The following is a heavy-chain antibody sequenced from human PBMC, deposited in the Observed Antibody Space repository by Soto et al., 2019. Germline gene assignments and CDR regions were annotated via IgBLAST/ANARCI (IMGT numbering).Heavy chain of an antibody. J-gene: IGHJ4*02. CDR1: GFSFSDYS. CDR3: ARDSSDWYAGPGGIDY. D-gene: IGHD6-19*01. Sequence: LSCAASGFSFSDYSMNWVRQAPGKGLEWVSSISTGDDKYYADSMKGRFTISRDNAKNSLYLQVNSLRTEDTAVYYCARDSSDWYAGPGGIDYWGQGTPVTVSS. CDR2: ISTGDDK. V-gene: IGHV3-21*01.